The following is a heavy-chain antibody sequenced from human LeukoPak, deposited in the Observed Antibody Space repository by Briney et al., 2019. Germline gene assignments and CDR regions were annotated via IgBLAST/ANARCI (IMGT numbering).Heavy chain of an antibody. V-gene: IGHV4-30-2*01. Sequence: SETLSLTCTVSGGSISSGGYYWSWIRQPPGKGLEWIGYIYHSGSTYYNPSLKSRVTISVDRSKNQFSLKLSSVTAADTAVYYCARGSKPSSGEEVPADAFDIWGQGTMVTVSS. CDR1: GGSISSGGYY. J-gene: IGHJ3*02. CDR3: ARGSKPSSGEEVPADAFDI. CDR2: IYHSGST. D-gene: IGHD2-2*01.